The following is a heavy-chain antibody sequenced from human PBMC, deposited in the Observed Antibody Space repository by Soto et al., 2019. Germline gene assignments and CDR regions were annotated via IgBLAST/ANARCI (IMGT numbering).Heavy chain of an antibody. D-gene: IGHD2-2*01. CDR1: GGTFSSYA. J-gene: IGHJ6*02. CDR3: ARGGENIVVVPAARSYGMDV. V-gene: IGHV1-69*01. CDR2: IIAIFGTA. Sequence: QVQLVQSGAEVKKPGSSVKVSCKASGGTFSSYAISWVRQAPGQGLEWMGGIIAIFGTANYARKFQGRVTITADESTSTAYMELSSLRSEDTAVYYCARGGENIVVVPAARSYGMDVWGQGTTVTVSS.